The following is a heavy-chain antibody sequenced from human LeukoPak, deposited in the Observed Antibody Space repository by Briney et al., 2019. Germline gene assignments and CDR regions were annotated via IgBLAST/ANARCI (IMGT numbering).Heavy chain of an antibody. D-gene: IGHD3-22*01. V-gene: IGHV3-30*04. CDR3: AKDLKRWGVVVITTPNFDY. CDR2: ISSDGNNE. CDR1: GFTFSNYA. J-gene: IGHJ4*02. Sequence: PGGSLRLSCAASGFTFSNYAIHWVRQAPGKGLDWVAVISSDGNNEYYADSVKGRFTISRDNAKNSLYLQMNSLRAEDTALYYCAKDLKRWGVVVITTPNFDYWGQGTLVTVSS.